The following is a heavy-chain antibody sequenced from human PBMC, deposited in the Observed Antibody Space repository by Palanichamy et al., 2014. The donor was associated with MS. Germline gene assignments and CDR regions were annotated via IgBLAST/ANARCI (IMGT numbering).Heavy chain of an antibody. V-gene: IGHV3-74*01. CDR3: ARDLRTTNWFDP. D-gene: IGHD1-7*01. Sequence: EVQMVESGGGLVQPGGSLRLSCAASGFTFSSLWMHWVRQAPGKGLLWVSHINGDGSDTHYADSVKGRFTISRDNAKNTLFLQMNSLRGEDTAVYYCARDLRTTNWFDPWGQGTLVTVSS. CDR1: GFTFSSLW. J-gene: IGHJ5*02. CDR2: INGDGSDT.